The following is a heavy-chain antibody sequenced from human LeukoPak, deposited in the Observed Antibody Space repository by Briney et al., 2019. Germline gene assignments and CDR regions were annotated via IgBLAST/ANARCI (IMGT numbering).Heavy chain of an antibody. CDR2: IIPILDIT. J-gene: IGHJ4*02. CDR1: GGTFITYA. Sequence: GSSVKVSCKASGGTFITYAISWVRQAPGQGLEWMGRIIPILDITNYAQKFQGRVTITADKSTSTAYMELSSLRSEDTAVYYCATFMVTGTFDYWGQGTLVTVSS. V-gene: IGHV1-69*04. D-gene: IGHD2-21*02. CDR3: ATFMVTGTFDY.